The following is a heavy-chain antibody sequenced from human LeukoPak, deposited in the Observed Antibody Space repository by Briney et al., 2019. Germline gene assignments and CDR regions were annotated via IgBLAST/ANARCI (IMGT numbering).Heavy chain of an antibody. D-gene: IGHD2-2*01. Sequence: GGSLRLSCAASGFTFSSHAMSWVRQAPGKGLEWVSAISGSGGSTYYADSVKGRFTISRDNSKNTLYLQMNSLRAEDTAVYYCAKDPRYCSSTSCYYWGQGTLVTVSS. V-gene: IGHV3-23*01. CDR2: ISGSGGST. CDR1: GFTFSSHA. CDR3: AKDPRYCSSTSCYY. J-gene: IGHJ4*02.